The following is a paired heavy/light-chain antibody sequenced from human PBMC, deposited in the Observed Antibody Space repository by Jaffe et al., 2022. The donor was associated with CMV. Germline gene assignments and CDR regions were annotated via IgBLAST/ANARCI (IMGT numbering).Light chain of an antibody. CDR3: QQSYSTPWT. CDR2: SAS. J-gene: IGKJ3*01. Sequence: DIQMTQSPSSLSASVGDRVTITCRASQSISDYLNWYQQKPEKAPKLLIYSASFLQSGIPPRFSGSGSGTDFTLTITSLQPEDFATYFCQQSYSTPWTFGPGTEVEIK. CDR1: QSISDY. V-gene: IGKV1-39*01.
Heavy chain of an antibody. J-gene: IGHJ5*02. CDR2: MDPSDSYS. V-gene: IGHV5-10-1*03. CDR1: GYSFTNYW. D-gene: IGHD2-2*01. Sequence: EVQLVQSGAEVKKPGESLRISCKGSGYSFTNYWITWVRQKPGKGLEWMGRMDPSDSYSNYNPSFQGHVTMSADKSISTAYLQWSSLKASDTAIYYCAIPTSSRGWLDPWGQGTLVTVSS. CDR3: AIPTSSRGWLDP.